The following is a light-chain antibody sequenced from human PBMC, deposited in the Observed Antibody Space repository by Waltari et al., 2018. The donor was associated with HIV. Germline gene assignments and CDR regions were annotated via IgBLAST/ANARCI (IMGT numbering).Light chain of an antibody. CDR1: SIDVVSFNL. V-gene: IGLV2-23*01. Sequence: HSALTHPASVSGSPGQSTTIPCTGTSIDVVSFNLVSWYQQHPDKAPTLIVDEGYKRPSGVSNRFSGSKSGSTASLRISGLQAEDEADYYCASHAGSKDVFGGGTRLTVL. CDR3: ASHAGSKDV. J-gene: IGLJ2*01. CDR2: EGY.